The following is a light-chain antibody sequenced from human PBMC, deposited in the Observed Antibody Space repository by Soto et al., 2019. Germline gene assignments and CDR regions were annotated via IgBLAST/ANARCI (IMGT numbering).Light chain of an antibody. J-gene: IGKJ1*01. Sequence: EIVLTQSPGTLSLSPGERATLSCRASQSVSSYYLAWFQQKPGQPPRLLIYGASIRATGIPDRFSGSGSGTGFTLTISRLEPEDFAVYYCQQYGSSPRTFGQGTKVEIK. V-gene: IGKV3-20*01. CDR2: GAS. CDR1: QSVSSYY. CDR3: QQYGSSPRT.